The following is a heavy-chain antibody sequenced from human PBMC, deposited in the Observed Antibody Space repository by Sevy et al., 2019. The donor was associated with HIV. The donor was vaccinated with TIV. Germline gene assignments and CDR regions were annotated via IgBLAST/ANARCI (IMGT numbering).Heavy chain of an antibody. V-gene: IGHV3-7*01. D-gene: IGHD4-17*01. CDR2: IKHDGSEK. CDR1: GFTFSSYW. Sequence: ASVKVSCAASGFTFSSYWMSWVRQAPGKGLEWVANIKHDGSEKYYVDSVKGRFTISRDNAKNSLYLQMNSLRAEDTAVYYCARDDYGDYGRGYYYYGMDVWGQGTTVTVSS. CDR3: ARDDYGDYGRGYYYYGMDV. J-gene: IGHJ6*02.